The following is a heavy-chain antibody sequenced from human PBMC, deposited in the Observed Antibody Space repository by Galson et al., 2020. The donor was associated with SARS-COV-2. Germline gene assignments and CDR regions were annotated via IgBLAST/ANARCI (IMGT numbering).Heavy chain of an antibody. V-gene: IGHV3-30*01. J-gene: IGHJ4*02. Sequence: GESLKISCAASGFTFSGYPVHWVRQAPDKGLEWVAVISSDGSSKYYSDSVKGRFTISRDNSKNSLYLQMNSLRAEDTAIYYCARDRQMYCSGGTCYPAFFDHWGQGTLVTVSS. CDR3: ARDRQMYCSGGTCYPAFFDH. D-gene: IGHD2-15*01. CDR2: ISSDGSSK. CDR1: GFTFSGYP.